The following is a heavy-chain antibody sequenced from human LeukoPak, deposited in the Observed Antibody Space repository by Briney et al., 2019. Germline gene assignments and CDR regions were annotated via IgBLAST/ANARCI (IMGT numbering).Heavy chain of an antibody. CDR2: ISYDGSNK. V-gene: IGHV3-30*18. Sequence: GGSLRLSCAASGFTFSSYGMHWVRQAPGKGLEWVAVISYDGSNKSYADSVKGRFTISRDNSKNTLYLQMNSLRAEDTAVYYCAKDAYSYGSFDYWGQGTLVTVSS. CDR1: GFTFSSYG. D-gene: IGHD5-18*01. CDR3: AKDAYSYGSFDY. J-gene: IGHJ4*02.